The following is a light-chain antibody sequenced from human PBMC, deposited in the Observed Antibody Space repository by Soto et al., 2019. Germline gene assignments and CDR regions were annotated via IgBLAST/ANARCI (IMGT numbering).Light chain of an antibody. CDR1: QSVSSN. Sequence: EIVMTQSPAILSVSPGERATLSGRASQSVSSNLAWYQQKPGQTPRLLIYGASTRATGIPARFSGSGSGTDFNLNISGLQSEEFAMYYCQQYNNLLMLSFGGGTKVEIK. CDR3: QQYNNLLMLS. V-gene: IGKV3-15*01. J-gene: IGKJ4*01. CDR2: GAS.